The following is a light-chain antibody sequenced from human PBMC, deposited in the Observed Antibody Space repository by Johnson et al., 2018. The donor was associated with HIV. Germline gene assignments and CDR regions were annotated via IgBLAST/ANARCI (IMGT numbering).Light chain of an antibody. Sequence: QSVLTQPPSVSAAPGQRVTISCSGSTSNIGNNYVSWYQQLPGTAPKLLIYENNKRPSGIPDRFSGSKSGTSATLGITGLQTGAEADYYCGTWDGSLSGHYVFGPGTEVTVL. CDR3: GTWDGSLSGHYV. CDR1: TSNIGNNY. CDR2: ENN. J-gene: IGLJ1*01. V-gene: IGLV1-51*02.